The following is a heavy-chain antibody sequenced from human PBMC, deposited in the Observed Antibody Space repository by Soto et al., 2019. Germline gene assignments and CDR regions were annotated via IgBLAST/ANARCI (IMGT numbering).Heavy chain of an antibody. CDR1: GYPVTAYY. Sequence: QLHLVQSGAVVKKPGASVTVSCSASGYPVTAYYMHWVRQAPGRGLEWMGGINPATGAAKYTQTFRGRVTMTRATPTSTVFMELRGLTSEDPAFFYCAIGGGVGVAGSAAFDMWGQGTLVTVSS. J-gene: IGHJ3*02. CDR3: AIGGGVGVAGSAAFDM. V-gene: IGHV1-2*02. D-gene: IGHD3-3*01. CDR2: INPATGAA.